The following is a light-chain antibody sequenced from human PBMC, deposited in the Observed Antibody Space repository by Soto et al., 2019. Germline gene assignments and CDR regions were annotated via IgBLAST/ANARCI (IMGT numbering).Light chain of an antibody. V-gene: IGKV3-20*01. J-gene: IGKJ3*01. CDR1: QSVSSSY. CDR2: GAS. CDR3: QQYASSPIFT. Sequence: EIVLTQSPGTLSLSPGERATLSCRASQSVSSSYLAWYQQKPGQAPRLLIYGASSRATGIPDRFSGSGSGTDFTLTSSRLEPEDVAVYYCQQYASSPIFTFGPGTKVDIK.